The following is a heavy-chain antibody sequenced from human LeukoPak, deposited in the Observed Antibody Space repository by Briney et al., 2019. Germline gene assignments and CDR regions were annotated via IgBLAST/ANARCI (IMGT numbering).Heavy chain of an antibody. V-gene: IGHV1-18*01. CDR2: ISAYNGNT. J-gene: IGHJ4*02. CDR3: ARDRIGPYYFDH. D-gene: IGHD2-15*01. CDR1: GDTFTSYY. Sequence: ASVQVFCKASGDTFTSYYISWVRRAPGQELVWRGWISAYNGNTNYAQKLQGRVTMTTDTSTSTAYMELRSLRSDDTAVYYCARDRIGPYYFDHWGQGTLVTVSS.